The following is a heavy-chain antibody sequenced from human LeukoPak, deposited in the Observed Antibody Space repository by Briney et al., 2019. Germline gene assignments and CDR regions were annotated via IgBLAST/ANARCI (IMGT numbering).Heavy chain of an antibody. D-gene: IGHD3-9*01. CDR3: ATISSLVIY. V-gene: IGHV4-34*01. CDR2: INHSGST. Sequence: SETPSLTCAVYGGSFSGYYWSWIRQPPGKGLEWIGEINHSGSTNYNPSLKSRVTISVDTSKNQFSLKLSSVTAADTAVYYCATISSLVIYWGQGTLVTVSS. J-gene: IGHJ4*02. CDR1: GGSFSGYY.